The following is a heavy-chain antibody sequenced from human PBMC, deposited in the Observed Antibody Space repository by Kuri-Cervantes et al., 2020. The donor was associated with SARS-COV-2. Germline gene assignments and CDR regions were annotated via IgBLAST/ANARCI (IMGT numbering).Heavy chain of an antibody. D-gene: IGHD1-26*01. Sequence: SVKVSCKASGGTFSSYAISWVRQAPGQGLEWMGRIIPILGIANYAQKFQGRVTITRDTSASTAYMELSSLRSEDTAVYYCARVEDSGSYPFDYWGQGTLVTVSS. V-gene: IGHV1-69*04. CDR2: IIPILGIA. J-gene: IGHJ4*02. CDR3: ARVEDSGSYPFDY. CDR1: GGTFSSYA.